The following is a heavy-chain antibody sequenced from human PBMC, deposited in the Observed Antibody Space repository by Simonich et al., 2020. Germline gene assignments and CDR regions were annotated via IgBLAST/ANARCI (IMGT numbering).Heavy chain of an antibody. CDR2: ISISSSYK. CDR3: ARDVDTAMVFDY. Sequence: EVQLVESGGGLVKPGGSLRLSCAASGFTFSSYSMNWVRQSPGKGLEEGSSISISSSYKYYADSVKGRFTISRDNAKNSLYLQMNSRRAEDTAVYYCARDVDTAMVFDYWGQGTLVTVSS. J-gene: IGHJ4*02. V-gene: IGHV3-21*01. D-gene: IGHD5-18*01. CDR1: GFTFSSYS.